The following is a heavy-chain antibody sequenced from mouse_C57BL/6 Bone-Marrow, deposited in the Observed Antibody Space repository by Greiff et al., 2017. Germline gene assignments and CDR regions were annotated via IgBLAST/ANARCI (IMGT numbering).Heavy chain of an antibody. J-gene: IGHJ3*01. CDR3: AREAAAHFAY. Sequence: VQLQQSGPELVKPGASVKISCKASGYAFSSSWMNWVKQRPGKGLEWIGRIYPGDGDTNYNGKFKGKATLTADKSSSTAYMQLSSLTSEDSAVYFCAREAAAHFAYWGQGTLVTVSA. CDR1: GYAFSSSW. D-gene: IGHD3-2*02. V-gene: IGHV1-82*01. CDR2: IYPGDGDT.